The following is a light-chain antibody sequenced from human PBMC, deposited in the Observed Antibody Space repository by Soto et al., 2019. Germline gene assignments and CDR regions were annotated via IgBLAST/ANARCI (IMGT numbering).Light chain of an antibody. V-gene: IGKV1-5*01. Sequence: DIHLTQSPSTLSAFVGDRVTISCRARQSISGRLAWYQQKAGRAPNLLIYDASTLETGVPLRFSGSGSGTEFTLTISGLQPDDFATYYCQQYHSYPYTFGQGTKLEI. J-gene: IGKJ2*01. CDR2: DAS. CDR3: QQYHSYPYT. CDR1: QSISGR.